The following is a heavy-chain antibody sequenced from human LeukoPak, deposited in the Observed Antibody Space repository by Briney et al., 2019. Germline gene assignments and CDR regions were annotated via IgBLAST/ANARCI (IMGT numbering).Heavy chain of an antibody. J-gene: IGHJ6*03. D-gene: IGHD3-3*01. V-gene: IGHV4-59*01. Sequence: PSETLSLTCTVSGGSISDYYWNWIRQPPGKGLEWIGYIYYSGSTTYNPSLKSRVTMSVDTAKNQFSLKLRSVTAADTAVYYCARGDFCSKSNCYLRPMDVWGKATTVTVSS. CDR2: IYYSGST. CDR1: GGSISDYY. CDR3: ARGDFCSKSNCYLRPMDV.